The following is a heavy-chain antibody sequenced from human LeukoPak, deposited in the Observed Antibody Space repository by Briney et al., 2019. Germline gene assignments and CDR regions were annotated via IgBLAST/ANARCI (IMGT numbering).Heavy chain of an antibody. CDR2: IKQGGSEK. Sequence: GGSLTLSCAASGFTFSSYWMSWVRQAPGKGLEWVANIKQGGSEKYYVDSVKGRFTISRDTAKNSLDLQMNSLSAEDTAVYYCARYGSSWYRTYYYYYYMDVWGKGTTVTVSS. D-gene: IGHD6-13*01. CDR3: ARYGSSWYRTYYYYYYMDV. CDR1: GFTFSSYW. J-gene: IGHJ6*03. V-gene: IGHV3-7*01.